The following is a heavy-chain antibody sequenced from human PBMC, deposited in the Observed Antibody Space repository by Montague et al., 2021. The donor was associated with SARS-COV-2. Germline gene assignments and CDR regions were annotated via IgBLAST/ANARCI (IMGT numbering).Heavy chain of an antibody. Sequence: SLRLSCAASGFIFSNYAMTWVRQAPGKGLEWVSTMSGSGVRRDYADSVKGRFTISRDSSENTLYLQMNSLRVEDTAVYYCAKDTATIRIAVALMDVWGQGTTVIVSS. V-gene: IGHV3-23*01. CDR3: AKDTATIRIAVALMDV. J-gene: IGHJ6*02. CDR2: MSGSGVRR. D-gene: IGHD6-19*01. CDR1: GFIFSNYA.